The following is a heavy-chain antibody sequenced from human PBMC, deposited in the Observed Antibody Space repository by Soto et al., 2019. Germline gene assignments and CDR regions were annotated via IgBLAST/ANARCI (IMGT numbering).Heavy chain of an antibody. D-gene: IGHD2-2*01. CDR1: GYTLTELS. CDR2: FDPEDGET. CDR3: EPETFLEPGAGYVAGNWFDP. V-gene: IGHV1-24*01. J-gene: IGHJ5*02. Sequence: VKVSCKVSGYTLTELSMHWVRQAPGKGLEWMGGFDPEDGETIYAQKFQGRVTMTEDTSTDTAYMELSSLRSEHTAVYYCEPETFLEPGAGYVAGNWFDPWGQGTLVTVSS.